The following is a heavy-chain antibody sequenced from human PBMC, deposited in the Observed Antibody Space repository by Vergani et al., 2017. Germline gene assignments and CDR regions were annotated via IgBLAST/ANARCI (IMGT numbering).Heavy chain of an antibody. CDR1: GYTFTSYD. CDR3: ARQPPSSVPNTGGAFDY. V-gene: IGHV1-8*01. D-gene: IGHD5-18*01. CDR2: MNPNSGNT. J-gene: IGHJ4*02. Sequence: QVQLVQSGAEVKKPGASVKVSCKASGYTFTSYDINWVRQATGQGLEWMGWMNPNSGNTGYAQKFQGRVTITADESTSTAYMELSSLRSEDTAVYYCARQPPSSVPNTGGAFDYWGQGTLVTVSS.